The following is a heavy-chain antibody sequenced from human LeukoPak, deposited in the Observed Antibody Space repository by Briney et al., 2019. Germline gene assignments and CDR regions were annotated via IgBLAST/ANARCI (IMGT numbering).Heavy chain of an antibody. V-gene: IGHV4-34*01. CDR1: GGSFSGYD. J-gene: IGHJ4*02. Sequence: PSETLSLTCAVYGGSFSGYDWSWIRQPPGKGLERIGEINHSGSTNYNPSLKSRVTISVDTSKNQFSLKLSSVTAADTAVYYCARLVDAGHFDYWGQGTLVTVSS. CDR3: ARLVDAGHFDY. D-gene: IGHD1-26*01. CDR2: INHSGST.